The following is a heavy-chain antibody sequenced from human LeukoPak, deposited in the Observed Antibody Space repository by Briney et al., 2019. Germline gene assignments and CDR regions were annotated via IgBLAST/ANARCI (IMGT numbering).Heavy chain of an antibody. CDR3: ARQPSYSYGYKDY. Sequence: SETLSLTCTVSGGSISSDNYYWSWLRQPAGKGLEWIGRIYYSGSTYYNPSLKSRVTISVDTSKNQFSLKLSSVTAADTAVYYCARQPSYSYGYKDYWGQGTLVTVSS. V-gene: IGHV4-39*07. J-gene: IGHJ4*02. D-gene: IGHD5-18*01. CDR1: GGSISSDNYY. CDR2: IYYSGST.